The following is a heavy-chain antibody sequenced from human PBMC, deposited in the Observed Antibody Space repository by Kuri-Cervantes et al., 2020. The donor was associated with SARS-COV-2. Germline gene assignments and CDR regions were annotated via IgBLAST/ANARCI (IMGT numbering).Heavy chain of an antibody. J-gene: IGHJ5*02. CDR2: ISGSGGST. D-gene: IGHD3-3*01. CDR3: ARGGNDFWSGYPTTNWFDP. CDR1: GFTFSSYA. V-gene: IGHV3-23*01. Sequence: GESLKISCAASGFTFSSYAMSWVRQAPGKGLEWVSAISGSGGSTYYADSVKGRFTISRDNSKNTLYLQMNSLRAEDTAVYYCARGGNDFWSGYPTTNWFDPWGQGTLVTVSS.